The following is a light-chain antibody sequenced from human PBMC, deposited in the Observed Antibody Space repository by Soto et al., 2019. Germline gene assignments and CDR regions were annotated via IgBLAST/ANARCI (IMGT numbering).Light chain of an antibody. J-gene: IGLJ3*02. V-gene: IGLV2-14*01. Sequence: QSALTQPASVSGSPGQSIAISCTGTSSDVGGFNYVSWYQQHPGKAPKFIIYEVNTRPSGVSGRFSGSKSGNTASLTISGLQAEDEADYYCTSFTTTNTWVFGGGTKVTVL. CDR1: SSDVGGFNY. CDR2: EVN. CDR3: TSFTTTNTWV.